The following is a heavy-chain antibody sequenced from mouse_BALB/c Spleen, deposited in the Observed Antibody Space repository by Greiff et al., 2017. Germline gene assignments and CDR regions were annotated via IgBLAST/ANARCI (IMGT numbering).Heavy chain of an antibody. V-gene: IGHV1S29*02. CDR3: ARVGYGSTYWYFDV. CDR1: GYTFTDYN. J-gene: IGHJ1*01. CDR2: IYPYNGGT. Sequence: EVQLQQSGPELVKPGASVKISCKASGYTFTDYNMHWVKQSHGKSLEWIGYIYPYNGGTGYNQKFKSKATLTVDNSSSTAYMELRSLTSEDSAVYYCARVGYGSTYWYFDVWGAGTTVTVSS. D-gene: IGHD1-1*01.